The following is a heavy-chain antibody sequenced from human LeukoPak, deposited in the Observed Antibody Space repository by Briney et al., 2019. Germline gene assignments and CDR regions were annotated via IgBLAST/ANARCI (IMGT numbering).Heavy chain of an antibody. CDR3: SRDSHRNSDEH. J-gene: IGHJ1*01. V-gene: IGHV3-7*01. Sequence: GGSLRLSCAASGFTFSTNWMNWVRQVPGSGLEWVANISPDGSEKQYVDSVKGRFTISRDNAENSLYLQMNSLRADDTAVYYCSRDSHRNSDEHWGQGTLVTVSS. CDR2: ISPDGSEK. CDR1: GFTFSTNW. D-gene: IGHD5-24*01.